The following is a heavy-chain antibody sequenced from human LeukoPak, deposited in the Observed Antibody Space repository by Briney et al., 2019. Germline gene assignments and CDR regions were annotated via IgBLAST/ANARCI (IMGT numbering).Heavy chain of an antibody. V-gene: IGHV1-69*13. CDR1: GGTFSSYA. Sequence: SVKVSCKASGGTFSSYAISWVRQAPGQGLEWMGGIIPIFGTANYAQKFQGRVTITADESTSTAYMELSSLRSEDTAVYYCARAGYLTMTPGGYFDYWGQGTLVTVSS. J-gene: IGHJ4*02. CDR3: ARAGYLTMTPGGYFDY. D-gene: IGHD6-13*01. CDR2: IIPIFGTA.